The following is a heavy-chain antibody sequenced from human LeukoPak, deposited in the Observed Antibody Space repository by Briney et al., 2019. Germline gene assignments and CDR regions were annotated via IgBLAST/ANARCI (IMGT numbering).Heavy chain of an antibody. D-gene: IGHD4/OR15-4a*01. Sequence: GGSLRLSCAVSGFSLSNYWIHWVRQAPGKGLVWVSHIKGDGSGIKYADSVRGRFTISTESASNTVYLQMNSLRVEDTAVYYCARDDSGPQAFDIWGQGTMVTVSS. CDR1: GFSLSNYW. J-gene: IGHJ3*02. CDR2: IKGDGSGI. CDR3: ARDDSGPQAFDI. V-gene: IGHV3-74*01.